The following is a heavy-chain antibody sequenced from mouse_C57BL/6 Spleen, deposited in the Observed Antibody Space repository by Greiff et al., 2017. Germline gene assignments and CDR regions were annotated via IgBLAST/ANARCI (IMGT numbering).Heavy chain of an antibody. CDR2: INPNYGTT. CDR3: ARVGLFEGRYYFDY. J-gene: IGHJ2*01. D-gene: IGHD2-3*01. CDR1: GYSFTDYN. V-gene: IGHV1-39*01. Sequence: VQLQQSGPELVKPGASVKISCKASGYSFTDYNMNWVKQSNGKSLEWIGVINPNYGTTSYNQKFKGKATLTVDQSSSTAYMQLSSLTSEDSAVYYCARVGLFEGRYYFDYWGQGTTLTVSS.